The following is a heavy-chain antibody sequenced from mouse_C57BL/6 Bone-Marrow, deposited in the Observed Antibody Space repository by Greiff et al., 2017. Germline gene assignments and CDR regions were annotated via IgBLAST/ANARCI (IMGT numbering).Heavy chain of an antibody. CDR3: AVYDDWFAY. J-gene: IGHJ3*01. CDR1: GYAFSSSW. CDR2: IYPGDGDT. Sequence: QVQLQQSGPELVKPGASVKISCKASGYAFSSSWMNWVKQRPGKGLEWIGRIYPGDGDTNYNGQFKGKATLTADKSSSTAYMQLSSLPSEDSAVYFCAVYDDWFAYWGQGTLVTVSA. V-gene: IGHV1-82*01. D-gene: IGHD2-12*01.